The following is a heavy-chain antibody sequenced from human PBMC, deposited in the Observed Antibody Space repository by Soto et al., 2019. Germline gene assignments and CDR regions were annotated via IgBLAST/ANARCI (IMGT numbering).Heavy chain of an antibody. Sequence: GGSLRLSCAASGFTFSSYWMSWVRQAPGKGLEWGDNIKQDGSEKYYVDSVKGRFTISRDNDKNSLYLQMNSLRAEDTAVYYCARDLGSGSYSFDIWGQGTMVTVSS. CDR3: ARDLGSGSYSFDI. V-gene: IGHV3-7*01. CDR1: GFTFSSYW. D-gene: IGHD3-10*01. J-gene: IGHJ3*02. CDR2: IKQDGSEK.